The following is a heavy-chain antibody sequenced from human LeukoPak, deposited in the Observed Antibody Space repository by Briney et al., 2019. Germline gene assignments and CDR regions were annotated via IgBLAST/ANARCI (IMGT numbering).Heavy chain of an antibody. D-gene: IGHD1-14*01. CDR3: AGLLRYIDAFDI. J-gene: IGHJ3*02. CDR1: GFTFSSYN. CDR2: ISSSSNYI. Sequence: GGSLRLSCAASGFTFSSYNMNWVRQAPGKGLEWVASISSSSNYIYYVDSVKGRFTISRDNAKNSLYLQMNSLRAEDTAVYYCAGLLRYIDAFDIWGQGTMVTVSS. V-gene: IGHV3-21*01.